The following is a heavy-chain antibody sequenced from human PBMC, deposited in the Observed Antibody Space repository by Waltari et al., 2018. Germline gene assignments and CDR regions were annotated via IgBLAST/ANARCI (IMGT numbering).Heavy chain of an antibody. D-gene: IGHD2-15*01. Sequence: EVQLVESGGVVVQPGGSLRLSCAASGFTFDDYTMHWVRQAPGKGLEWVSLISWDGGSTYYADSVKGRFTISRDNSKNSLYLQMNSLRTEDTALYYCAKEDCSGGSCYSGTDYWGQGTLVTVSS. CDR1: GFTFDDYT. J-gene: IGHJ4*02. V-gene: IGHV3-43*01. CDR2: ISWDGGST. CDR3: AKEDCSGGSCYSGTDY.